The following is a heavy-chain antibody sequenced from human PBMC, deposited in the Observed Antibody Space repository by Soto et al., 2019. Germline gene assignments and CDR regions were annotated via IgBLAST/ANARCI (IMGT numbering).Heavy chain of an antibody. CDR3: ARVSSPNWFCP. V-gene: IGHV1-46*03. J-gene: IGHJ5*02. CDR2: INPSGGST. D-gene: IGHD6-19*01. Sequence: ASVKVSCKASGYTFTSYYMHWVRQAPGQGLEWMGIINPSGGSTSYAQKFQGRGTMTRDTSTSSAYMELSSLTSPDPAVYYCARVSSPNWFCPWRQGSLVTASS. CDR1: GYTFTSYY.